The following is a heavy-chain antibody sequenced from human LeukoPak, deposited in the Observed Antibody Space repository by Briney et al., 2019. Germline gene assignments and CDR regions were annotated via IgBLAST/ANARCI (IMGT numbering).Heavy chain of an antibody. J-gene: IGHJ4*02. V-gene: IGHV1-69*13. CDR2: IIPIFGTA. CDR1: GGTFSSYA. CDR3: ARSVIPGGYGAVGYFDY. Sequence: ASVKVSCKASGGTFSSYAISWVRQAPGQGLEWTGGIIPIFGTANYAQKFQGRVTITADESTSTAYMELSSLRSEDTAVYYCARSVIPGGYGAVGYFDYWGQGTLVTVSS. D-gene: IGHD5-12*01.